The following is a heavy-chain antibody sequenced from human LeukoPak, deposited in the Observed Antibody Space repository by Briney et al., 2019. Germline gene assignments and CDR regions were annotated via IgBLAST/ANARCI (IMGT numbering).Heavy chain of an antibody. J-gene: IGHJ4*02. V-gene: IGHV3-23*01. CDR2: ISGSGDTT. CDR1: GLTFSTYG. Sequence: GGSLRLSCAASGLTFSTYGMTWVRLVPGKGLEWVSGISGSGDTTYYADSVKGRFTISRDNSKSTLFLQMNSLRVEDTAIYYCAKDHGYWGQGTLVTVSS. CDR3: AKDHGY.